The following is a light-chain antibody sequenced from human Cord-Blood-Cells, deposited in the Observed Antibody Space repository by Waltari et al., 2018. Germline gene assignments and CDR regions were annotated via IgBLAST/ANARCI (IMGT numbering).Light chain of an antibody. CDR2: KAS. Sequence: DIQMTQSPSTLSASVGDRVTITCRASQSISSWLAWYQQKPGKATKLLIYKASSLESGVPSRCSGSGSWTEFTLTISSLQPDDFATYYCQQYNSYSLWTFGQGTKVEIK. J-gene: IGKJ1*01. CDR1: QSISSW. V-gene: IGKV1-5*03. CDR3: QQYNSYSLWT.